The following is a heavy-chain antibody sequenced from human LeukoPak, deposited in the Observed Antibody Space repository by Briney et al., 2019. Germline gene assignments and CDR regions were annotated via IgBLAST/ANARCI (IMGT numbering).Heavy chain of an antibody. CDR3: VKRLGATFRNAFDV. CDR1: GFTFSSYG. Sequence: PGGSLRLSCAGSGFTFSSYGMSWVRQAPGKGLEWVSAIRGTGTSTYYADSVKGRFTISRDNSKNTLYLQMNSLTVEDTAVYYCVKRLGATFRNAFDVWGQGTMVTVSS. V-gene: IGHV3-23*01. CDR2: IRGTGTST. J-gene: IGHJ3*01. D-gene: IGHD1-26*01.